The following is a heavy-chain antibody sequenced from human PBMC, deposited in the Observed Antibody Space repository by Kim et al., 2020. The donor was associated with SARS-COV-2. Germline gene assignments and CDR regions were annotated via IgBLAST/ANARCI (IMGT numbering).Heavy chain of an antibody. V-gene: IGHV1-58*02. CDR2: IVVATGNT. CDR3: AADGYDGSGNSKGFDK. D-gene: IGHD3-22*01. CDR1: GFSFSRSA. Sequence: SVKVSCKASGFSFSRSAMQWVRQARGQPLEWIGWIVVATGNTNYAQKFQERVTITRDISTNTAYMELSSLRSEETGVYYCAADGYDGSGNSKGFDKWGQGTTVTGYS. J-gene: IGHJ3*02.